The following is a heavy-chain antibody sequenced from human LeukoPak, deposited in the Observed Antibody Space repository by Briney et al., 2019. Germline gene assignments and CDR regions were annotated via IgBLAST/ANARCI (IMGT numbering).Heavy chain of an antibody. J-gene: IGHJ5*02. V-gene: IGHV1-58*02. CDR3: AADPDYCSVGSCYPRWFDP. CDR2: IVVGSGNT. Sequence: SSGKLSFKASGFTFTISSMQLARHARGPRQEWIGLIVVGSGNTNYAQKFQERVTITRDMCTSTDYMELSSLRSEDPAVYYCAADPDYCSVGSCYPRWFDPWGQGTLVTVSS. CDR1: GFTFTISS. D-gene: IGHD2-15*01.